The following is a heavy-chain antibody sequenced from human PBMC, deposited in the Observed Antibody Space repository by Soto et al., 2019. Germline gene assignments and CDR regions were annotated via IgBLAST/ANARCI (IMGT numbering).Heavy chain of an antibody. CDR2: ISGSGGST. J-gene: IGHJ4*02. V-gene: IGHV3-23*01. CDR3: AKCSPRYSSGLKAYYFDY. Sequence: EVQLLESGGGLVQPGGSLRLSCAASGFTFSSYAMSWVRQAPGQGLEWVSTISGSGGSTYYADSVKGRFTISRDNSKNTLYLQVNSLRAEDTAVYYCAKCSPRYSSGLKAYYFDYWGQGTLVTVSS. CDR1: GFTFSSYA. D-gene: IGHD6-19*01.